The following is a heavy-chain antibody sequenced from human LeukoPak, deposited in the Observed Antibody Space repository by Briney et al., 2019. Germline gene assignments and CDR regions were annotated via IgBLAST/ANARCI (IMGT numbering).Heavy chain of an antibody. CDR2: MSYDGSNK. Sequence: GGSLRLSCAASGFTFSSYGMHWVRQAPGKGLEWVAVMSYDGSNKYYADSVKGRFTISRDNSKNTLYLQMNSLRAEDTAVYYCAKGTGSSGWYEGIGYWGQGTLVSVSS. CDR3: AKGTGSSGWYEGIGY. J-gene: IGHJ4*02. D-gene: IGHD6-19*01. V-gene: IGHV3-30*18. CDR1: GFTFSSYG.